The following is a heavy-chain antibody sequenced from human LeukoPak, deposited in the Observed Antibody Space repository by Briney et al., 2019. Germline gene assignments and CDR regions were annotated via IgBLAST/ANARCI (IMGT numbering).Heavy chain of an antibody. CDR3: ARVVAATSFDY. J-gene: IGHJ4*02. CDR2: IYPGDSDT. V-gene: IGHV5-51*01. CDR1: GYSFTSYW. D-gene: IGHD2-15*01. Sequence: GESLKISCKGSGYSFTSYWIGWVRQMPGKGLEWVGIIYPGDSDTRYSPSFQGQVTISADKSISTAYLQRSSLKASDTAMYYCARVVAATSFDYWGQGTLVTVSS.